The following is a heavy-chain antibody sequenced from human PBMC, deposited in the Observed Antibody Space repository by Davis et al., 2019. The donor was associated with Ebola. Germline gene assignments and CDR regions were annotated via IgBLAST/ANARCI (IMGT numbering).Heavy chain of an antibody. J-gene: IGHJ6*02. V-gene: IGHV4-61*08. CDR2: IYYSGST. CDR3: ARGQSGWYEDYYYYGMDV. CDR1: GGSISSGGYY. Sequence: SETLSLTCTVSGGSISSGGYYWSWIRQPPGKGLEWIGYIYYSGSTNYNPSLKSRVTISVDTSKNQFSLKLSSVTAADTAVYYCARGQSGWYEDYYYYGMDVWGQGTTVTVSS. D-gene: IGHD6-19*01.